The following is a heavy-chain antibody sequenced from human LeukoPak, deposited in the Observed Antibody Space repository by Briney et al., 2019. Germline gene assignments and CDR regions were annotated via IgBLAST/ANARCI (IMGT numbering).Heavy chain of an antibody. V-gene: IGHV3-33*01. CDR1: GVTFNGSG. J-gene: IGHJ3*01. CDR3: ARDKVRGIVWGAADDALDV. D-gene: IGHD3-10*01. Sequence: PGRSLRLSCEASGVTFNGSGIHWVRQAPGKGLEWVAFIHYDGGFDYYLDSVKGRFTVSRDSSKDIVYLQMDDLRAEDTAVYYCARDKVRGIVWGAADDALDVWGQGTMVTVSS. CDR2: IHYDGGFD.